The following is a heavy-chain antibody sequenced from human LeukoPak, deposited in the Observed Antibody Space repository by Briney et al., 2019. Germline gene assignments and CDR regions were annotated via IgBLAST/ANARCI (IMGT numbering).Heavy chain of an antibody. CDR1: GFTFSRYA. Sequence: GGSLRLSCAASGFTFSRYAMSWVREAPGKGLEWVSALSGNGGTTYHPATLTGRFTSTRDNSKNTVYLQMTSLRVEYTAVYYCTKGGGGGSSAIWGQGTIITVSS. J-gene: IGHJ3*02. CDR2: LSGNGGTT. CDR3: TKGGGGGSSAI. V-gene: IGHV3-23*01. D-gene: IGHD3-10*01.